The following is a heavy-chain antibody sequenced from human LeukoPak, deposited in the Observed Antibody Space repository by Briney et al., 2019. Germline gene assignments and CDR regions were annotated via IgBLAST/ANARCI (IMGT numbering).Heavy chain of an antibody. J-gene: IGHJ4*02. CDR2: IYPRDGST. Sequence: ASVKVSCKASGYSFTSNYIHWVRRAPGQGLEWMGMIYPRDGSTSYAQKFQGRVTVTRDTSTSTVHMELCGLRSEDTAVYYCARDQEAFDYWGQGTLVTVSS. CDR1: GYSFTSNY. V-gene: IGHV1-46*01. CDR3: ARDQEAFDY.